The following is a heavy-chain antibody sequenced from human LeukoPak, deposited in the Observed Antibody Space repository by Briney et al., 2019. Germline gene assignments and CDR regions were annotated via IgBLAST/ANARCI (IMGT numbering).Heavy chain of an antibody. CDR1: GGTLSRYA. CDR3: ARVVTPRYCSSTSCYWKGWFDP. D-gene: IGHD2-2*01. V-gene: IGHV1-69*13. J-gene: IGHJ5*02. CDR2: IIASFGTA. Sequence: AASMKVSCKASGGTLSRYAIGWVRQAPGQGLEWMGGIIASFGTANYAQKFQGRVTISADESTSTAYMELSSLRSEDTAVYYCARVVTPRYCSSTSCYWKGWFDPWGQGTLVTVSS.